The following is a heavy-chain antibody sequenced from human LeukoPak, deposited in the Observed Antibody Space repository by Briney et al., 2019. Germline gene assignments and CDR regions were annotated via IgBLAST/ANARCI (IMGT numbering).Heavy chain of an antibody. CDR3: AKDKGRTMVRGSFDY. CDR2: ISGSGGST. CDR1: GFTFSSYA. V-gene: IGHV3-23*01. J-gene: IGHJ4*02. Sequence: GGSLRLSCAASGFTFSSYAMSWVRQAPGKGLEWVSAISGSGGSTYYADSVKGRFTISRDNSKNTLYLQMNSLRAQDTAVYYCAKDKGRTMVRGSFDYWGQGTLVTVSS. D-gene: IGHD3-10*01.